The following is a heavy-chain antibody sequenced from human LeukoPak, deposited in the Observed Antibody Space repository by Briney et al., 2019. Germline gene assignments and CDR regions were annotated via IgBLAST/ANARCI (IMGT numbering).Heavy chain of an antibody. CDR2: IYYSGRT. CDR1: GGSISSSSYY. Sequence: PSETLSLTCTVSGGSISSSSYYWGWIRQPPGKGLEWIGSIYYSGRTYYNPSLKSRVTISVDTSKNQFSLKLSSVTAADTAVYYCASPSDTVSYDLPYFDYWGQGTLVTVSS. D-gene: IGHD3/OR15-3a*01. V-gene: IGHV4-39*01. J-gene: IGHJ4*02. CDR3: ASPSDTVSYDLPYFDY.